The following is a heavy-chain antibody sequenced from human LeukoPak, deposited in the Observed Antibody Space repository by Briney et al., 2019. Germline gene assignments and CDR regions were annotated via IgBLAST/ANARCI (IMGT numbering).Heavy chain of an antibody. D-gene: IGHD3-3*02. CDR2: IDPSDSYT. Sequence: GESLKISCQGSGYSLSDYYITWVRQMPGKGLEWMGRIDPSDSYTNYSPSFQGHVTFSTDTSISTAFLQWSSLKASDTAMYYCARHFSFDYYGLDVWGQGTTVTVSS. CDR1: GYSLSDYY. CDR3: ARHFSFDYYGLDV. J-gene: IGHJ6*02. V-gene: IGHV5-10-1*01.